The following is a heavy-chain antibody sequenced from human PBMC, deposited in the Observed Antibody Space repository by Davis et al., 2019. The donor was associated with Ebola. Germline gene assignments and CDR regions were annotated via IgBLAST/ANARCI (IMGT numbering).Heavy chain of an antibody. V-gene: IGHV4-30-4*02. J-gene: IGHJ6*04. CDR3: ARGGTVVTPEDYYGMDV. CDR2: IYYSGST. D-gene: IGHD4-23*01. CDR1: GGSISSDDYY. Sequence: PSETLSLTCTVSGGSISSDDYYWSWIRQPPGKGLEWIGYIYYSGSTYYNPSLKSRVTISVDTSKNQFSLKLSSVTAADTAVYYCARGGTVVTPEDYYGMDVWGKGTTVTVSS.